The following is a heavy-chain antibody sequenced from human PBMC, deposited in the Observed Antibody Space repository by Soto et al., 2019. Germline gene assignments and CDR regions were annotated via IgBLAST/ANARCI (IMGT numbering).Heavy chain of an antibody. Sequence: PGGSLRLSCAASGFTFSSYAMSWVRQAPGKGLEWVSAISGSGGSTYYADSVKGRFTISRDNSKNTLYLQMNSLRAEDTAVYYCANNVLRYFDWLSDFDYWGQGTLVTVSS. CDR1: GFTFSSYA. V-gene: IGHV3-23*01. CDR2: ISGSGGST. CDR3: ANNVLRYFDWLSDFDY. J-gene: IGHJ4*02. D-gene: IGHD3-9*01.